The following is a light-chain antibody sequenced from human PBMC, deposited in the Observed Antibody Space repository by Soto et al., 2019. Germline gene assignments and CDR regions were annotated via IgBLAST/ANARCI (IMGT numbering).Light chain of an antibody. V-gene: IGLV2-14*01. J-gene: IGLJ3*02. CDR1: RDYVGGYNY. Sequence: QSALTQPASVSGSPGQSITISCTGTRDYVGGYNYVSWYQQYPGKAPKLMIYEGSYRPSGVSNRFSGSRSGHPASLSISGLQDDDEAYYYCSAYTSIGTLVFGEETKLTVL. CDR3: SAYTSIGTLV. CDR2: EGS.